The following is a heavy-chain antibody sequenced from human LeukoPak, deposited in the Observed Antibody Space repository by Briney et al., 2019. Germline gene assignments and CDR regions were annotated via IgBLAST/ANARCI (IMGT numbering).Heavy chain of an antibody. CDR2: IYWNDEK. Sequence: SGPTLVKPTQTLTLTCTLSGLSLSTSGVGVGWIRQPPGKALEWLVLIYWNDEKRYSPSLKSRLTITKDTSKIQVVLAMTNVDPVDTATYYCAHTQYYYDSGGVDDGFDIWGQGTMVTVSS. CDR3: AHTQYYYDSGGVDDGFDI. CDR1: GLSLSTSGVG. J-gene: IGHJ3*02. V-gene: IGHV2-5*01. D-gene: IGHD3-22*01.